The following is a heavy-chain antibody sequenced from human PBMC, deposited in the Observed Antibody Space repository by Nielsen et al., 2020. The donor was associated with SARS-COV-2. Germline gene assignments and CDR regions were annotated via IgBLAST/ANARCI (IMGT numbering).Heavy chain of an antibody. CDR1: GFTFSSYS. CDR2: ISSSSSYI. D-gene: IGHD3-10*01. Sequence: GESLKISCAASGFTFSSYSMNWVRQAPGKGLEWVSSISSSSSYIYYTDSVRGRFTISRDNAKNSLYLQMNSLRAEDTAVYYCARETSGLDYWGQGTLVTVSS. CDR3: ARETSGLDY. J-gene: IGHJ4*02. V-gene: IGHV3-21*01.